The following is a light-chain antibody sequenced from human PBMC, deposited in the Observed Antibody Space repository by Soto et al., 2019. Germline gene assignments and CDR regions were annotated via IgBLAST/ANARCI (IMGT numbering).Light chain of an antibody. CDR3: QQFKTYPIT. V-gene: IGKV1-5*01. CDR1: QSIGTL. Sequence: DIQMTQSPSTLSASLGAKVTITCRASQSIGTLLAWYQQTPGRAPNLLIYDASSLQSGVPSRFSGSGSGTEFTLTISSLQPDDFATSFCQQFKTYPITFGQGTRLEIK. J-gene: IGKJ5*01. CDR2: DAS.